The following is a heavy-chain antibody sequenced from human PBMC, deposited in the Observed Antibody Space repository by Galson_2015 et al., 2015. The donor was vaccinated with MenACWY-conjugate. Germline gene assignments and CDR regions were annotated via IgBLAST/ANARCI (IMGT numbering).Heavy chain of an antibody. D-gene: IGHD6-6*01. CDR1: AFSVGSNY. J-gene: IGHJ4*02. V-gene: IGHV3-53*01. CDR2: IYSGGDT. CDR3: ARVGGSSLAPFDY. Sequence: SLRLSCATSAFSVGSNYMNWVRQAPGKGLEWVSIIYSGGDTYNAESVKGRFTISRDNSKNTLYLQMNYLRAEDTAVYYCARVGGSSLAPFDYWGQGTLVTVSS.